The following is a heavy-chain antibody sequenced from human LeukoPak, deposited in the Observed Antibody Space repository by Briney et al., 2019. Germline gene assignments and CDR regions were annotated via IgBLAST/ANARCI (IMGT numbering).Heavy chain of an antibody. CDR2: INWNSDNI. V-gene: IGHV3-9*01. D-gene: IGHD3-22*01. Sequence: PGGSLRLSCAASGFTFNDHAMYWGRQAPGKGLEWGSGINWNSDNIGYADSVKGRFTISRDDAKNSLFLQMNSLRTEDTALYYCARASYYYDTTGLGAVDIWGQGTMVTVSS. CDR1: GFTFNDHA. J-gene: IGHJ3*02. CDR3: ARASYYYDTTGLGAVDI.